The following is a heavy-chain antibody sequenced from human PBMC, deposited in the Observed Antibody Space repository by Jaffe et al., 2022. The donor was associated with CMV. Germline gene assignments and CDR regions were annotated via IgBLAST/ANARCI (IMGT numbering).Heavy chain of an antibody. Sequence: QVQLQQWGAGLLKPSETLSLTCAVYGGSFSGYYWSWIRQPPGKGLEWIGEINHSGSTNYNPSLKSRVTISVDTSKNQFSLKLSSVTAADTAVYYCARYTDTAMAAYYFDYWGQGTLVTVSS. CDR1: GGSFSGYY. V-gene: IGHV4-34*01. CDR2: INHSGST. CDR3: ARYTDTAMAAYYFDY. D-gene: IGHD5-18*01. J-gene: IGHJ4*02.